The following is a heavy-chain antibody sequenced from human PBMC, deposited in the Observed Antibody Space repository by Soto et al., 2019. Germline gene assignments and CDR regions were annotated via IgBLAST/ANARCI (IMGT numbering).Heavy chain of an antibody. Sequence: PGGSLRLSCAASGVTFTNYAMHWVRQAPGKGLEWVAVISNDGNTRYYAESVKGRFSISRDNLNNTLYVQVNTLKNEDTAVYYCAASRTSASGSPIAYWGQGTLVTVSS. CDR3: AASRTSASGSPIAY. CDR1: GVTFTNYA. J-gene: IGHJ4*02. V-gene: IGHV3-30*04. CDR2: ISNDGNTR. D-gene: IGHD5-12*01.